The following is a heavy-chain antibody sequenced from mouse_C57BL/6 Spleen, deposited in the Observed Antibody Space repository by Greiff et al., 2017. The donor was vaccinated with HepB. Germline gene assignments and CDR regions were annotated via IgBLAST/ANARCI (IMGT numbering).Heavy chain of an antibody. CDR3: TRAAWVWFAY. V-gene: IGHV5-9-1*02. D-gene: IGHD4-1*01. J-gene: IGHJ3*01. CDR2: ISSGGDYI. CDR1: GFTFSSYA. Sequence: EVKLVESGEGLVKPGGSLKLSCAASGFTFSSYAMSWVRQTPEKRLEWVAYISSGGDYIYYADTVKGRFTISSDNARNTLYLQMSSLKSEDTAMYYCTRAAWVWFAYWGQGTLVTVSA.